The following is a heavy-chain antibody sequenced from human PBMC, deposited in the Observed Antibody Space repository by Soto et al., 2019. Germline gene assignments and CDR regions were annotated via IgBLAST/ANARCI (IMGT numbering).Heavy chain of an antibody. D-gene: IGHD2-15*01. J-gene: IGHJ5*02. CDR1: GFLFSDHY. Sequence: LRLSFAASGFLFSDHYMTWIRQAPGKGPEWISYISSTTIYYADSVRGRFTVSRDHAKSSLHLQMNSLRAEDTAIYYCARDPTMRGYFHFDPWGQGTLVTVSS. V-gene: IGHV3-11*01. CDR3: ARDPTMRGYFHFDP. CDR2: ISSTTI.